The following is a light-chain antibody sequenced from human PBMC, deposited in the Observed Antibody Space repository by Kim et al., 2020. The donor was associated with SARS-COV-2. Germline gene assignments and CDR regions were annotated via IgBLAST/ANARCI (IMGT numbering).Light chain of an antibody. CDR1: SSNIGAGYH. Sequence: QRVTIACTGTSSNIGAGYHVHWYQQLPGTAPKLLIYGNNNRPSGVPDRFSGSNSGTSASLAITGLLAEDEADYYCQSFDSRLTGWAFGGGTQLTVL. V-gene: IGLV1-40*01. J-gene: IGLJ3*02. CDR3: QSFDSRLTGWA. CDR2: GNN.